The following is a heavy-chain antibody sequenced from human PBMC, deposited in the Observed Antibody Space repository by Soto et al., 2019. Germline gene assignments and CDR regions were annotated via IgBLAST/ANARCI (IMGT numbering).Heavy chain of an antibody. V-gene: IGHV4-4*07. CDR3: ATGHQPAGLDY. Sequence: SETLSLTCTVSGDSIRISYWTWVRQAAGQGLQWLGRLYPNGEIHYSPSLRGRVTISADPSRRQFSLTLTSMTAADTAIYYCATGHQPAGLDYWGRGSLVTVAS. CDR2: LYPNGEI. D-gene: IGHD2-2*01. J-gene: IGHJ4*01. CDR1: GDSIRISY.